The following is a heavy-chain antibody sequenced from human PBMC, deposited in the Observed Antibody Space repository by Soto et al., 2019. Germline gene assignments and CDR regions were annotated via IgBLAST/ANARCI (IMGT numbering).Heavy chain of an antibody. CDR3: ARVHVMVVAGSTFDY. J-gene: IGHJ4*01. D-gene: IGHD6-19*01. Sequence: SETLSLTCTVSGYSISSGSYLAWIRQPPGKGPEWIASIYHGGTTFYNPSLKSRITISVDTSNNQFSLKLTSVTAADTAVYYCARVHVMVVAGSTFDYWGHGTLVTVSS. CDR2: IYHGGTT. CDR1: GYSISSGSY. V-gene: IGHV4-38-2*02.